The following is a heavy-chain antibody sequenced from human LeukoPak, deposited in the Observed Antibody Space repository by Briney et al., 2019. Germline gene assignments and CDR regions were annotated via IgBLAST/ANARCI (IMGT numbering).Heavy chain of an antibody. Sequence: PGRSLRLSCAASGFTFSSYGMHWVRQAPGKGLEWVAVIWYDGSNKYYADSVKGRFTISRDNSKNTLYLQMNSLRAEDKAVYYCARDRITMVRGVILYYYGMDVWGQGTTVTVSS. CDR3: ARDRITMVRGVILYYYGMDV. CDR2: IWYDGSNK. J-gene: IGHJ6*02. D-gene: IGHD3-10*01. CDR1: GFTFSSYG. V-gene: IGHV3-33*01.